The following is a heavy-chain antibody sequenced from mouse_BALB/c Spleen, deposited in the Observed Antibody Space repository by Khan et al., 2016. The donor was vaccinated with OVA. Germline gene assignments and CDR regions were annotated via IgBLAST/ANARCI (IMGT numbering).Heavy chain of an antibody. CDR1: GFSLTSYD. V-gene: IGHV2-9-2*01. CDR3: VRCGYDCGSFYWYFDV. Sequence: QVTLKESGPGLVAPSQSLSITCTVSGFSLTSYDISWIRQPPGKGLEWLGVIWTGGGTNYNSAFMSRLSISKDNSKSQVFLKMNSLQSDDTAIYXCVRCGYDCGSFYWYFDVWGAGTTVTVSS. J-gene: IGHJ1*01. CDR2: IWTGGGT. D-gene: IGHD1-1*01.